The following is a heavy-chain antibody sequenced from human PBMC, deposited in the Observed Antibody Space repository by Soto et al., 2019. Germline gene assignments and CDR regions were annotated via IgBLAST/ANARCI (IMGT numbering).Heavy chain of an antibody. CDR3: VRGDNWNDEASDY. D-gene: IGHD1-1*01. V-gene: IGHV3-33*01. J-gene: IGHJ4*02. CDR2: IWSDGNNR. CDR1: GFMFSNHG. Sequence: QVKLVESRGGVVQPGRSLRLSCAASGFMFSNHGMHWVRQAPGKGLEWVAVIWSDGNNRYYADSVKGRFTISRDNSKNTVYLQMNSLRAEDTAVYYCVRGDNWNDEASDYWGQGTRVTVSS.